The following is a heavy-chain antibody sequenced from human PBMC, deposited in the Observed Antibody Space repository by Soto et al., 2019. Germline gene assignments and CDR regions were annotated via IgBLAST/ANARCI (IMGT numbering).Heavy chain of an antibody. CDR1: GFTFSSYA. D-gene: IGHD6-13*01. J-gene: IGHJ4*02. CDR3: AKGGRQLVTFDY. CDR2: ISGSGGST. Sequence: EVQLLESGGGLVQPGGSLRLSCAASGFTFSSYAMSWVRQAPGKGLGWVSAISGSGGSTYYADSVKGRFTISRDNSKNTLYLQMNSLRAEDTAVYYCAKGGRQLVTFDYWGQGTLVTVSS. V-gene: IGHV3-23*01.